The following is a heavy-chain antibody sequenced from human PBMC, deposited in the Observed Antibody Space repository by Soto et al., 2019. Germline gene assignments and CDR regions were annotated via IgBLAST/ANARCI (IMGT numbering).Heavy chain of an antibody. V-gene: IGHV3-74*01. D-gene: IGHD1-1*01. CDR3: TRGPRSTSTGTGAF. J-gene: IGHJ4*02. CDR1: GFTFSMYW. CDR2: INDDGSST. Sequence: GGSLRLSCAAAGFTFSMYWMHWVRQVPGKGPERVSRINDDGSSTNYADSVKGRFTISRDNAKNTLYLQMNELRAEDTAVYYCTRGPRSTSTGTGAFWGQGTLVTAPQ.